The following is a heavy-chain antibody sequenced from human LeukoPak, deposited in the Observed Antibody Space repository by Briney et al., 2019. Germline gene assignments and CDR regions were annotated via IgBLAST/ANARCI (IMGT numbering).Heavy chain of an antibody. CDR2: ISGSGGST. J-gene: IGHJ4*02. D-gene: IGHD6-13*01. CDR1: GFNFSSYS. Sequence: GGSLRLSCAASGFNFSSYSMNWVRQAPGKGLEWVSAISGSGGSTYYADSVKGRFTISRDNSKNTLYLQMNSLRAEDTAVYCCANSWYPDYWGQGTLVTVSS. V-gene: IGHV3-23*01. CDR3: ANSWYPDY.